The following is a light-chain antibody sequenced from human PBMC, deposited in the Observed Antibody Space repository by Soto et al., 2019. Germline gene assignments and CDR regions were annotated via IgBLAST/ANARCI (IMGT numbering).Light chain of an antibody. J-gene: IGLJ1*01. CDR3: QSYDSSLTTFV. V-gene: IGLV1-40*01. CDR1: SSNIGAEYD. CDR2: GDN. Sequence: QSVLTQPPSVSGAPGQRVAISCTGSSSNIGAEYDVHWYQQLPGTPPKRLIYGDNNRPSGVPDRFSGSKSGTSASLAITGLQPGDEADYYCQSYDSSLTTFVFGTGTKVTVL.